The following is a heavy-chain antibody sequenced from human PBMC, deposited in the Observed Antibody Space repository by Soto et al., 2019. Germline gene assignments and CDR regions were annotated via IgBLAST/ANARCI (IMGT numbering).Heavy chain of an antibody. CDR2: ISGSGGST. Sequence: EVRLLESGGGLVQPGGSLRLSCAASGFTFSNYAMSWVRQAPGKGLEWVSAISGSGGSTYYADSVKGRFTISRDNSKNTLYLQMNSLRAEDTAAYYCAFTGSSWHECYWGQGTLVTVSS. CDR1: GFTFSNYA. V-gene: IGHV3-23*01. CDR3: AFTGSSWHECY. D-gene: IGHD6-13*01. J-gene: IGHJ4*02.